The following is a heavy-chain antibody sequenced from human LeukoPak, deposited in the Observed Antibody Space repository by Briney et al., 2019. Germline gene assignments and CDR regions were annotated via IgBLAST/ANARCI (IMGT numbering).Heavy chain of an antibody. CDR3: TTLVSFEFWSAFLSPAYYHYMDI. D-gene: IGHD3-3*01. CDR1: GFTFNIAW. V-gene: IGHV3-15*01. Sequence: GGSLRLSCAASGFTFNIAWMSWVPQVPGKGREWVGQIKSKTDGGTTGYAAPVKGRFFISRDDSKNTLSLQMNSLKTEDTAVYYCTTLVSFEFWSAFLSPAYYHYMDIWGRGTTVTVSS. CDR2: IKSKTDGGTT. J-gene: IGHJ6*03.